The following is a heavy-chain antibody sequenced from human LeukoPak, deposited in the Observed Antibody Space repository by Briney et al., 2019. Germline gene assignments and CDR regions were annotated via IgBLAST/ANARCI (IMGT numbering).Heavy chain of an antibody. CDR2: ISRTGSI. Sequence: SETLSLTCTVSGGSISSRNWWGWVRQPPGKGLEWIGEISRTGSIDYDPSVRSRATISLDKSKSQFSLRLTSLTSADTAVYYCARGQGAADYWGQGILVIVSS. V-gene: IGHV4-4*02. J-gene: IGHJ4*02. CDR1: GGSISSRNW. CDR3: ARGQGAADY. D-gene: IGHD1-26*01.